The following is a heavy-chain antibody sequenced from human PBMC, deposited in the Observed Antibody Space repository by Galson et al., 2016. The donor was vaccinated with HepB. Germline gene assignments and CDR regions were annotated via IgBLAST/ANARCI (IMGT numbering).Heavy chain of an antibody. Sequence: SLRLSCAASGFTFSSYSMSWVRQAPGKGLEWVSYISSSSHTTHYADSVKGRFIISRDNAKNSLYLQMNSLRDEDTAMYYCARPDNYETSGFHHYFLHWGQGTLVTASS. CDR1: GFTFSSYS. CDR2: ISSSSHTT. J-gene: IGHJ1*01. CDR3: ARPDNYETSGFHHYFLH. V-gene: IGHV3-48*02. D-gene: IGHD3-22*01.